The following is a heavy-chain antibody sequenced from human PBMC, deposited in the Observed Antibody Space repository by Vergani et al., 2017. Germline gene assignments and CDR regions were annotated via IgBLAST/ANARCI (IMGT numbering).Heavy chain of an antibody. CDR1: GFEFSSYI. V-gene: IGHV3-48*01. D-gene: IGHD2-2*01. CDR2: VSTGPKSQ. J-gene: IGHJ3*01. Sequence: QLVESGGGWVQPGGSLRLSCVVSGFEFSSYIMNWVRQAPGKGLEWVSFVSTGPKSQSYAESVKGRFTISRDSAKTSLYLQLDSLRAEDTAVYYCAREYSSTSGRAFDFCGQGTKVTVSS. CDR3: AREYSSTSGRAFDF.